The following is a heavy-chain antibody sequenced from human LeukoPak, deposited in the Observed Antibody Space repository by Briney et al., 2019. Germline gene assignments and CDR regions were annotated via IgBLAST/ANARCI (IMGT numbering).Heavy chain of an antibody. Sequence: GGSLRLSCAASGFTFSSYDMNWVRQAPGKGLEWVSSISSSSSYIYYADSVKGRFTISRDNAKNSLYLQMNSLRAEDTAVYYCARADYVWGSYRYTPPNYYYGMDVWGQGTTVTVSS. CDR2: ISSSSSYI. V-gene: IGHV3-21*01. CDR1: GFTFSSYD. CDR3: ARADYVWGSYRYTPPNYYYGMDV. D-gene: IGHD3-16*02. J-gene: IGHJ6*02.